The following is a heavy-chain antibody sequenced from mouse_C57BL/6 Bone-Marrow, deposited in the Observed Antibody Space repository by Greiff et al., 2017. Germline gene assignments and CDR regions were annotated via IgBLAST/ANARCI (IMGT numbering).Heavy chain of an antibody. D-gene: IGHD4-1*01. CDR2: LYPGDGDT. V-gene: IGHV1-80*01. J-gene: IGHJ2*01. CDR1: GYAFSTYW. CDR3: ARYWDYFDY. Sequence: QVQLQQSGAELVKPGASVKISCKVSGYAFSTYWMHWVKQRPGQGLAWIGQLYPGDGDTNYNGKFKGKATLTADKSSSSLTAEDSAVYFYARYWDYFDYWGQGTTLTVSS.